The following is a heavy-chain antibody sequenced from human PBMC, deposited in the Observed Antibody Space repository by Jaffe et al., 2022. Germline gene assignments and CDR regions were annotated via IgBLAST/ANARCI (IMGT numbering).Heavy chain of an antibody. J-gene: IGHJ4*02. CDR1: GGSISSSSYY. CDR3: ARHDYGDHAHFDY. V-gene: IGHV4-39*01. D-gene: IGHD4-17*01. Sequence: QLQLQESGPGLVKPSETLSLTCTVSGGSISSSSYYWGWIRQPPGKGLEWIGSIYYSGSTYYNPSLKSRVTISVDTSKNQFSLKLSSVTAADTAVYYCARHDYGDHAHFDYWGQGTLVTVSS. CDR2: IYYSGST.